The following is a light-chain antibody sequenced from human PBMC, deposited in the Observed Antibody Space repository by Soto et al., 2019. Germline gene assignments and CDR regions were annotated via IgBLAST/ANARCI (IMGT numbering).Light chain of an antibody. J-gene: IGLJ3*02. Sequence: QSALTQPPSVSGAPGQRVTISCTGSSSNIGAGYDVNWYQQLPGTAPKLLIFGISNRPSGVPDRFSGSKSGTSASLAITGLQAADEDDYYCQSYDSSLSGRVFGGGTQLTVL. CDR3: QSYDSSLSGRV. CDR1: SSNIGAGYD. CDR2: GIS. V-gene: IGLV1-40*01.